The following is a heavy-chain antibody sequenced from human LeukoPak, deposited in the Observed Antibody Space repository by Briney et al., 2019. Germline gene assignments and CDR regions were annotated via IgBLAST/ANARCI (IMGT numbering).Heavy chain of an antibody. Sequence: SETLYLTCAVSGYSISSGYYWGWIRQPPGKGLEWIGSIYHSGSTYYNPSLKSRVTISVDTSKNQFSLKLSSVTAADTAVYYCARGRSDWFDPWGQGTLVTVSS. J-gene: IGHJ5*02. CDR1: GYSISSGYY. CDR2: IYHSGST. V-gene: IGHV4-38-2*01. CDR3: ARGRSDWFDP.